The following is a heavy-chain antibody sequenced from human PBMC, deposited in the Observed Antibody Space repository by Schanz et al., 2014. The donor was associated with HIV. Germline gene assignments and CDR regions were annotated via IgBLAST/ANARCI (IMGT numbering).Heavy chain of an antibody. CDR2: INIMLGKT. V-gene: IGHV1-69*01. D-gene: IGHD6-6*01. CDR3: ARFRTSSSSFYFYYYGLDV. Sequence: QVQLVQSGAEVQKSGSSVKVSCKASGGTIRNLGITWVRQAPGQGLEWMGVINIMLGKTNYAQKFQGRVSMTADQSTSTAYMEVSSLRSDDTAVYYCARFRTSSSSFYFYYYGLDVWGQGTTVAVSS. CDR1: GGTIRNLG. J-gene: IGHJ6*02.